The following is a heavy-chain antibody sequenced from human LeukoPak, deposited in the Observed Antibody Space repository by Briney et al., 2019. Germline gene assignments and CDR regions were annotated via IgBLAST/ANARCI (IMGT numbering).Heavy chain of an antibody. Sequence: SVKVSCKASGGTFSSYAINWVRQAPGQGLEWMGMIIPIFGTANYAQKFQGRVTITTDESTSTAYMELSSLRSEDTAVYYCARDGGYYYDSSGRTLDYWGQGTLVTVSS. CDR1: GGTFSSYA. V-gene: IGHV1-69*05. J-gene: IGHJ4*02. CDR2: IIPIFGTA. D-gene: IGHD3-22*01. CDR3: ARDGGYYYDSSGRTLDY.